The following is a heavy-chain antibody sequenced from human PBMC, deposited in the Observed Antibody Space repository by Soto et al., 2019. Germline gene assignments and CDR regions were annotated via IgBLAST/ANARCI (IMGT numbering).Heavy chain of an antibody. D-gene: IGHD3-22*01. CDR3: ARVPSTQVYYDDSSGSP. V-gene: IGHV4-61*01. J-gene: IGHJ5*02. CDR1: GGSVSSGSYY. CDR2: IYYTGST. Sequence: QVQLQESGPGLVKPSETLALTCTVSGGSVSSGSYYWSWIRQPPGKGLEWIGYIYYTGSTNYNPSLTSSVPLSLDTSKNQFSLKLSSVTAADTALYYCARVPSTQVYYDDSSGSPWGQGTLVTVSS.